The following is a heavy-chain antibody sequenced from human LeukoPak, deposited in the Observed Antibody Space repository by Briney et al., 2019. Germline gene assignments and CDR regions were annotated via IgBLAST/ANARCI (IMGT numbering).Heavy chain of an antibody. Sequence: PSETLSLTCTVSGGPISTYFWSWIRQPAGNGLELIGLIYTSGSTYYNESLKSRVTMSIDTSKNQFSLRLTSVIAADTAFYYCATLQRDWPVDYWGHGTLVTVSS. J-gene: IGHJ4*01. CDR2: IYTSGST. CDR1: GGPISTYF. CDR3: ATLQRDWPVDY. V-gene: IGHV4-4*07. D-gene: IGHD1-1*01.